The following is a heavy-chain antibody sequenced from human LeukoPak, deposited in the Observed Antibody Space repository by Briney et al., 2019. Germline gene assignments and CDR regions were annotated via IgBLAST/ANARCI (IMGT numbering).Heavy chain of an antibody. J-gene: IGHJ2*01. V-gene: IGHV3-13*01. CDR1: GFTFSSHD. CDR2: IGTSGDT. CDR3: AGVRSGWYFDL. D-gene: IGHD3-10*01. Sequence: PGGSLRLSCAASGFTFSSHDMHWVRQVTGKGLEWVSAIGTSGDTYYQDSVQGRFSISREDAKNSLYLQMNSLKAGDTAMYFCAGVRSGWYFDLWGRGTLVTVSS.